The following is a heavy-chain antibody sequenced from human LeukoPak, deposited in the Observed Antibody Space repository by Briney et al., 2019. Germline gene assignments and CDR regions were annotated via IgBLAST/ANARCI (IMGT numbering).Heavy chain of an antibody. J-gene: IGHJ4*02. Sequence: ASVKVSCKASGYTFTSYYMHWVRQAPGQGLEWMGIINPSGGSTSYAQRFQGRVTMTRDMSTSTVYMELSSLRSEDTAVYYCARDPYYDSSGYDGGGVYWGQGTLVTVSS. D-gene: IGHD3-22*01. CDR2: INPSGGST. CDR1: GYTFTSYY. CDR3: ARDPYYDSSGYDGGGVY. V-gene: IGHV1-46*01.